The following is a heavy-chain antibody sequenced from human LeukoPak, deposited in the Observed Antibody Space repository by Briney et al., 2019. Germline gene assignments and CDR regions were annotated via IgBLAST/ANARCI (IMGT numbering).Heavy chain of an antibody. CDR2: IYYSGST. J-gene: IGHJ5*02. CDR3: ARGNSGYVIRRFDP. Sequence: SETLSLTCTVSVGSISSYYWSWIRQPPGKGLKWIGYIYYSGSTNYNPSLKSRVTISVDTSKNQFSLKLSSVTAADTAVYYCARGNSGYVIRRFDPWGQGNLVTVSS. CDR1: VGSISSYY. D-gene: IGHD5-12*01. V-gene: IGHV4-59*12.